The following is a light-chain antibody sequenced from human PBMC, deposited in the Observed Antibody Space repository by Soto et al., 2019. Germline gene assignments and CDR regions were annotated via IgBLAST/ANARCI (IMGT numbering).Light chain of an antibody. CDR2: EVN. Sequence: QSVLTQPPSASGSPGQSVAISCTGTSSDVGGYNYVSWYQQHPGKAPKLMIYEVNKRPSGISDRFSGSKSASTASLTISGLQAEDEGDYYCASYAGSRTYVFGSGTKVTVL. J-gene: IGLJ1*01. V-gene: IGLV2-8*01. CDR3: ASYAGSRTYV. CDR1: SSDVGGYNY.